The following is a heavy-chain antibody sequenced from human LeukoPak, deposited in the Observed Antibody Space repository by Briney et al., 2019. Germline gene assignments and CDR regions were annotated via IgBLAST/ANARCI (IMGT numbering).Heavy chain of an antibody. V-gene: IGHV4-34*01. CDR1: GGSFSGYY. Sequence: SETLSLTCAVYGGSFSGYYWSWIRQPPGKGLEWIGEINHSGSTNYNPSLKSRVTISVDTSKNQFSLKLSSVTAADTAMYYCARRGYSGYDPGYYGMDVWGQGTTVTVSS. CDR3: ARRGYSGYDPGYYGMDV. J-gene: IGHJ6*02. CDR2: INHSGST. D-gene: IGHD5-12*01.